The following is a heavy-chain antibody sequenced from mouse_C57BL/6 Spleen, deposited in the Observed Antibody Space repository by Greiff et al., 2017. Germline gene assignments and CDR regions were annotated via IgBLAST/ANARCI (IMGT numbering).Heavy chain of an antibody. CDR3: ARQGKNYEGDVDV. CDR2: ISSGGSYT. Sequence: EVHLVESGGDLVKPGGSLKLSCAASGFTFSSYGMSWVRQTPDKRLEWVATISSGGSYTYYPDSVKGRFTISRDNAKNTLYLQMSSLKSEDTAMYYCARQGKNYEGDVDVWGTGTTVTVSS. CDR1: GFTFSSYG. J-gene: IGHJ1*03. D-gene: IGHD2-4*01. V-gene: IGHV5-6*01.